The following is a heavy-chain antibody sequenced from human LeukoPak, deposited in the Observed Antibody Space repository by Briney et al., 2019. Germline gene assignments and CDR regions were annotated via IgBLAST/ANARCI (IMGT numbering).Heavy chain of an antibody. CDR3: ARGRRGYPPPPSGAPTQPANDAFDI. J-gene: IGHJ3*02. CDR1: GGSFSGYY. V-gene: IGHV4-59*01. Sequence: SETLSLTCAVYGGSFSGYYWSWIRQPPGKGLEWIGYIYYSGSTNHNPSLKSRVTISVDTSKNQFSLKLSSVTAADTAVYYCARGRRGYPPPPSGAPTQPANDAFDIWGQGTMATVSS. CDR2: IYYSGST. D-gene: IGHD1-26*01.